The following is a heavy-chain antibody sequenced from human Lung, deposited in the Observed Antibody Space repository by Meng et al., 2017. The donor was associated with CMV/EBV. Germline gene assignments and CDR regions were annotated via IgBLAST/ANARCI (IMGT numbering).Heavy chain of an antibody. CDR1: GYTFTGYY. V-gene: IGHV1-2*02. CDR3: ARDLKGTTVTATGLYGMDV. Sequence: ASXXVSXKASGYTFTGYYILWVRQAPGQGLEWMGWMNPDRGAVNYVQKFQGRVTMTRDSSISTAYMELSRLRSDDTAVYYCARDLKGTTVTATGLYGMDVWXQGTXVT. D-gene: IGHD4-11*01. J-gene: IGHJ6*02. CDR2: MNPDRGAV.